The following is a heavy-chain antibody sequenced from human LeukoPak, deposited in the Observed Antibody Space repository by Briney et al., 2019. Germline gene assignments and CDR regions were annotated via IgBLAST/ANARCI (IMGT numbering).Heavy chain of an antibody. Sequence: ASVKVSCKASGYSFTSYHINWVRQATGQGLEWMGWMNPNSGNTGYAQKFQGRVTMTRNTSISTAYMELSSLRSEDTAVYYCARVLRFLREGAVDPWGQGTLVTVSS. CDR1: GYSFTSYH. J-gene: IGHJ5*02. V-gene: IGHV1-8*01. CDR3: ARVLRFLREGAVDP. D-gene: IGHD3-3*01. CDR2: MNPNSGNT.